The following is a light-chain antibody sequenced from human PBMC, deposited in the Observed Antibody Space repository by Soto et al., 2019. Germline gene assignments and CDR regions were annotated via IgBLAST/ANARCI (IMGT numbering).Light chain of an antibody. Sequence: EIVLTQSPGTLSLSPGEGASLSCRASQSVRNNYLAWYQQKPGQAPMVLIYDASSRATGIPDRFSGSGSGTDFTLTISRLESEDVGVYYYQRYGSSPPHTFGQGTRLEIK. V-gene: IGKV3-20*01. CDR3: QRYGSSPPHT. CDR2: DAS. J-gene: IGKJ2*01. CDR1: QSVRNNY.